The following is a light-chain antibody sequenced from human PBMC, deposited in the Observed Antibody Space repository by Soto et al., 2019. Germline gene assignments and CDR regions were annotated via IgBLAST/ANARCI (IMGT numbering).Light chain of an antibody. Sequence: EMVLTQCPWTQSQTPGERATLSCRASQSVSNNYLAWYQQKPGQAPRLLIYGASNRATGIPDRFSGSGSGTDFTLTISRLEPEDFAVYYCQQYGSSGTFGQGTKVDIK. J-gene: IGKJ1*01. V-gene: IGKV3-20*01. CDR1: QSVSNNY. CDR3: QQYGSSGT. CDR2: GAS.